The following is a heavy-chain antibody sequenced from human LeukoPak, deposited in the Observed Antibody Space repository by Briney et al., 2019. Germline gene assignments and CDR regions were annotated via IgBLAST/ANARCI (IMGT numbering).Heavy chain of an antibody. Sequence: ASVKVSCKASGYTFTSYGISWVRQAPGQGLEWMGWISAYNGNTNYAQKLQGRVTMTTDTSTSTAYMELRSLRSDDTAVYYCARDQDQWLVLYYYGMDVWVQGTTVTVSS. J-gene: IGHJ6*02. V-gene: IGHV1-18*01. CDR1: GYTFTSYG. CDR3: ARDQDQWLVLYYYGMDV. D-gene: IGHD6-19*01. CDR2: ISAYNGNT.